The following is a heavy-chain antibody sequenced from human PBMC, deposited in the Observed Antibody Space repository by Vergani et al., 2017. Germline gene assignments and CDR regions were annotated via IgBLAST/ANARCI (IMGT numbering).Heavy chain of an antibody. CDR2: IRSDESRR. J-gene: IGHJ1*01. V-gene: IGHV3-30*02. Sequence: VHLLESGGGLVQSGGSLRLSCAASGFTFNSYGMHWVRQAPGKGLEWVASIRSDESRRYYGDSMEGPFTISRDNSKNTLYLQMKSLRPEDTAVYYCARDLIENDTYGRSGYWGPGTLVTVSS. D-gene: IGHD6-25*01. CDR3: ARDLIENDTYGRSGY. CDR1: GFTFNSYG.